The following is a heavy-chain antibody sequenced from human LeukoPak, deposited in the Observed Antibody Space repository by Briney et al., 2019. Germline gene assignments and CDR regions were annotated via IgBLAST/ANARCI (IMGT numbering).Heavy chain of an antibody. D-gene: IGHD1-26*01. J-gene: IGHJ4*02. CDR3: ATAGGSYFY. CDR2: INHSGST. CDR1: GGSFSGYY. V-gene: IGHV4-34*01. Sequence: SETLSLTCAVYGGSFSGYYWSWIRQPPGKGLEWIGEINHSGSTNYNPSLKSRVTISVDTSKNQFSLKLSSVTAADTAVYYCATAGGSYFYWGQGTLVTVSS.